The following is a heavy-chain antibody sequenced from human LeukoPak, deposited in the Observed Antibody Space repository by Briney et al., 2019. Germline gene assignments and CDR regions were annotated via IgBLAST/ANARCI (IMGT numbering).Heavy chain of an antibody. J-gene: IGHJ6*04. CDR1: GFTFSSYW. CDR2: INSDGSTT. V-gene: IGHV3-74*01. Sequence: GGSLRLSCAASGFTFSSYWMHWVRQPPGKGLVWVSRINSDGSTTSYADSVKGRFTISRDNTKNTLYLQMNSLRAEDTAVYYCARELVPAYYYGMDVWGKGTTVTVSS. CDR3: ARELVPAYYYGMDV.